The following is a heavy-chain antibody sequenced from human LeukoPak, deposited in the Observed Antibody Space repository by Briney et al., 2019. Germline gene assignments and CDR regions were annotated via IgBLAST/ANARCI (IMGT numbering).Heavy chain of an antibody. Sequence: ASVTVSCKASGYTLTSYGFSWVRQAPGQGLGWMGWISAYNGNTNYAQNLQSRVTMTTNTSTSTGYMELRSLRSDDAAVYYCARNRESRFYYWGQRTLVTVSS. CDR1: GYTLTSYG. CDR2: ISAYNGNT. CDR3: ARNRESRFYY. V-gene: IGHV1-18*04. J-gene: IGHJ4*02.